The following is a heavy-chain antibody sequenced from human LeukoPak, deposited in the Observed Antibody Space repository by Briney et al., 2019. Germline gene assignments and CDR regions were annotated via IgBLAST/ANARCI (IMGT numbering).Heavy chain of an antibody. CDR2: IYYSGTT. CDR3: ARRGSVWYYFDY. J-gene: IGHJ4*02. V-gene: IGHV4-39*01. Sequence: SETLSLTCTVSGGSISTTNYYWGWIRQPPGKGLEWIGSIYYSGTTYYNPSLKTRVIISVDTSKNQFSLRLSSVTAADTAVYYCARRGSVWYYFDYWGQGTLVTVSS. D-gene: IGHD1-26*01. CDR1: GGSISTTNYY.